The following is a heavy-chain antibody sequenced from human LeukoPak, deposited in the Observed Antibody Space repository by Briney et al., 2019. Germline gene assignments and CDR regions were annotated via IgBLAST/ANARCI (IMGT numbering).Heavy chain of an antibody. J-gene: IGHJ3*02. CDR3: AKDMGQQLVRSAFDI. CDR2: ISWNSGSI. CDR1: GFTFDDYA. Sequence: GGSLRLSCAASGFTFDDYAMHWVRQAPGKGLEWVSGISWNSGSIGYADSVKGRFTISRDNAKNSLYLQMNSLRAEDTALYYCAKDMGQQLVRSAFDIWGQGTMVTVSS. V-gene: IGHV3-9*01. D-gene: IGHD6-13*01.